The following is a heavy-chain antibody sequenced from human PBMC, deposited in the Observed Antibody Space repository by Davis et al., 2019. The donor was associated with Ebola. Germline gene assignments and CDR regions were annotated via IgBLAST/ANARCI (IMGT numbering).Heavy chain of an antibody. J-gene: IGHJ5*02. CDR1: GGSFSGYY. Sequence: PSETLSLTCAVYGGSFSGYYWSWIRQPPGKGLEWIGEINHSGSTNYNPSLKSRVTISVDTSKNQFSLKLSSVTAADTAVYYCARHPSDWFDPWGQGTLVTVSS. CDR2: INHSGST. V-gene: IGHV4-34*01. CDR3: ARHPSDWFDP.